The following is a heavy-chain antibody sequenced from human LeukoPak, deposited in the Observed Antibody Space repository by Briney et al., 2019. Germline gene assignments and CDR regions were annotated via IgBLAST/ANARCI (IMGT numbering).Heavy chain of an antibody. Sequence: GVSLRLSCAASGFTFSNYAMSWVRQAPGKGLEWVSAISGSGVSTDYADSVKGRFTISRDNSKNTLYLQMSSLRAEDTAVYYCAKTLAYCSGGSCYSNYYFDYWGQGTLVTVSS. CDR3: AKTLAYCSGGSCYSNYYFDY. J-gene: IGHJ4*02. CDR2: ISGSGVST. CDR1: GFTFSNYA. D-gene: IGHD2-15*01. V-gene: IGHV3-23*01.